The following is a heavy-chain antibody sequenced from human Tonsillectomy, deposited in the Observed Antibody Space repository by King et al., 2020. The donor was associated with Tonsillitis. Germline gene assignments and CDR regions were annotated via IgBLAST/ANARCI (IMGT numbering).Heavy chain of an antibody. CDR2: IKTRPYGGTT. J-gene: IGHJ4*02. D-gene: IGHD3-10*01. Sequence: VQLVESGGGLVQPGRSLRLSCTASGFTFGDYTMSWVRQAPGKGLEWVGFIKTRPYGGTTAYAASVKGRFTISRDDSKSIAYLQMDSLKSDDTAVYYCTRAVGASYASGRYRSPFGYWGQGTLVTVSS. V-gene: IGHV3-49*04. CDR3: TRAVGASYASGRYRSPFGY. CDR1: GFTFGDYT.